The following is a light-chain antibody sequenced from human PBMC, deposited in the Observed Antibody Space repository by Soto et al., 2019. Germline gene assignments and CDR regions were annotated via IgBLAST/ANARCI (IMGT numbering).Light chain of an antibody. Sequence: SYELTQPRSVSVALGQTAKITGEGDNIRSKNVHWYQQKAGQAPVVVINRDFNRPSGIPERISGSNSGNTATLTITSAQAGDEADYYCQVWDSGSVVFGGGTKLTVL. CDR2: RDF. V-gene: IGLV3-9*01. J-gene: IGLJ2*01. CDR3: QVWDSGSVV. CDR1: NIRSKN.